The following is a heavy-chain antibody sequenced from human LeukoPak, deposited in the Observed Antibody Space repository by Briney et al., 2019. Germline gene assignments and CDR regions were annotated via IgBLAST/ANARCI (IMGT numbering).Heavy chain of an antibody. CDR1: GFTFSSYA. V-gene: IGHV3-23*01. D-gene: IGHD6-19*01. CDR2: ISGSGGST. J-gene: IGHJ2*01. Sequence: GGSLRLSCAASGFTFSSYAMSWVRQAPGKGLEWVSAISGSGGSTYYADSVKGRFIISRDNSKNTLYLQMNSLRAEDTAVYYCAKYSGVAGHQRRPDLWGRGTLVTVSS. CDR3: AKYSGVAGHQRRPDL.